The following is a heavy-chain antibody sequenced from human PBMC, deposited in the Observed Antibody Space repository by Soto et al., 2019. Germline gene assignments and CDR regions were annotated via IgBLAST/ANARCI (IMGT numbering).Heavy chain of an antibody. CDR2: FDPEDGET. D-gene: IGHD5-12*01. CDR3: ATGGVLVATTDFDY. CDR1: GYTLTELS. J-gene: IGHJ4*02. V-gene: IGHV1-24*01. Sequence: ASVKVSCKVSGYTLTELSMHWVRQAPGKGLEWMGGFDPEDGETIYAQKFQGRVTMTEDKSTDTAYMELSSLRSEDTAVYYCATGGVLVATTDFDYWGQGTLVTVSS.